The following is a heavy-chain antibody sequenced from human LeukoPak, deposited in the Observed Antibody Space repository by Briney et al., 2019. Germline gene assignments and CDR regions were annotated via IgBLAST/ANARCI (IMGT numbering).Heavy chain of an antibody. D-gene: IGHD6-19*01. CDR2: IKPDSGGT. CDR3: ARVREYSSGCYFDS. Sequence: GASVKVSCKASGYTFTGHYMHWVRQAPGQGLDWMGWIKPDSGGTNYAQKFQGRVTMTRDTSIKTGYMELSRLRSDDTAMYYCARVREYSSGCYFDSWGQGTLVTVSS. CDR1: GYTFTGHY. V-gene: IGHV1-2*02. J-gene: IGHJ4*02.